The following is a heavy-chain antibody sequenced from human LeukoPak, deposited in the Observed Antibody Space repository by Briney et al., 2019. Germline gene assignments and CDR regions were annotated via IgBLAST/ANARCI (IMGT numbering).Heavy chain of an antibody. CDR1: GFIFSSYG. D-gene: IGHD3-9*01. J-gene: IGHJ4*02. Sequence: PGGSLRLSCAASGFIFSSYGMSWVRQAPGKGLEWVSAISGSGGSTYYADSVKGRFTISRDNSKNTLYLQMNSLRADDTAVYYCAKDTLRYFDWPRGYFDYWGQGTLVTVSS. V-gene: IGHV3-23*01. CDR3: AKDTLRYFDWPRGYFDY. CDR2: ISGSGGST.